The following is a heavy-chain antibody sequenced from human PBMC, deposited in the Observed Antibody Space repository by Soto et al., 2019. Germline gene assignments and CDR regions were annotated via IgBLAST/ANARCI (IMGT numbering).Heavy chain of an antibody. J-gene: IGHJ4*02. Sequence: SETLSLTCTVSGGSISSYYWSWIRQPPGKGLEWIGYIYYSGSTNYNPSLKSRVTISVDTSKNQFSLKLSSVTAADTAVYYCARESSMEGSYYRFFDYWGQGTLVTVSS. CDR3: ARESSMEGSYYRFFDY. CDR1: GGSISSYY. CDR2: IYYSGST. D-gene: IGHD1-26*01. V-gene: IGHV4-59*01.